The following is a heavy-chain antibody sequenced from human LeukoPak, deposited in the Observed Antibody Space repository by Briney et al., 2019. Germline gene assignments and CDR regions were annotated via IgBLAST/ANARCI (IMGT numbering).Heavy chain of an antibody. CDR3: AKRSYYGSGSAGAFDY. D-gene: IGHD3-10*01. CDR2: ISYDGSNK. CDR1: GFTFSSYG. V-gene: IGHV3-30*18. Sequence: GRSLRLSCAASGFTFSSYGMHWVRQAPGKGLEWVAVISYDGSNKYYADSVKGRFTISRDNSKNTLYLQMNSLRAEDTAVYYCAKRSYYGSGSAGAFDYWGQGTLVTVSS. J-gene: IGHJ4*02.